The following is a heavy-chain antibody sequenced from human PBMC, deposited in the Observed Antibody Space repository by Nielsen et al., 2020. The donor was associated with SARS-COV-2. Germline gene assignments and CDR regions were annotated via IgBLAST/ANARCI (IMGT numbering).Heavy chain of an antibody. CDR2: IYPGDSDT. Sequence: KVSCKGSGYSFTSYWIGWVRQMPGKGLEWMGIIYPGDSDTRYSPSFQGQVTISADKSISTAYLQWSSLKASDTAMYYCARGGLFDSSGYYFGWFDPWGQGTLVTVSS. CDR1: GYSFTSYW. V-gene: IGHV5-51*01. J-gene: IGHJ5*02. D-gene: IGHD3-22*01. CDR3: ARGGLFDSSGYYFGWFDP.